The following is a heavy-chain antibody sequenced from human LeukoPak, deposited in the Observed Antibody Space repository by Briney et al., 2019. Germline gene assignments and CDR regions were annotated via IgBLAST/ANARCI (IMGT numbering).Heavy chain of an antibody. CDR3: ARADCSGGSCYSGCFDY. J-gene: IGHJ4*02. Sequence: SQTLSLTCAISGDSVSSNSAAWNWIRQSPSRGLEWLGRTYYRSKWYNDYAVSVKSRITINPDTSKNQFSLQLNSVTPEDTAVYYCARADCSGGSCYSGCFDYWGQGTLVTVSS. CDR1: GDSVSSNSAA. D-gene: IGHD2-15*01. V-gene: IGHV6-1*01. CDR2: TYYRSKWYN.